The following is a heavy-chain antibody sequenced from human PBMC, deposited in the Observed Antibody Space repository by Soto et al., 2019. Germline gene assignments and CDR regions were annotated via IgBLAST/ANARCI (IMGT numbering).Heavy chain of an antibody. V-gene: IGHV4-39*01. CDR3: ARHPTDFWFDP. J-gene: IGHJ5*02. Sequence: SETLSLTCSVSGGSISRSSYFWGWIRQPPGKGLEWIGSIYYSGSTYYNPSLKSRVTVSVDTSKNQFSLKLSSVTAADTAVYYCARHPTDFWFDPWGQGTLVTVSS. D-gene: IGHD2-21*02. CDR2: IYYSGST. CDR1: GGSISRSSYF.